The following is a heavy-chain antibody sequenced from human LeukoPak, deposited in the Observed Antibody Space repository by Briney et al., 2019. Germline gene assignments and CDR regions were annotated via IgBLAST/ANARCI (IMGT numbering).Heavy chain of an antibody. CDR2: IRSKVNNYAT. D-gene: IGHD1-26*01. V-gene: IGHV3-73*01. CDR3: TRRLTEGGSRLDGFDM. Sequence: PGGSLRLSCTASGFTFSGSAIHWVRQASGKGLEWVGRIRSKVNNYATAHTASVIGRFTISRDDSKNTAYLQMNSLKTEDTAVYYCTRRLTEGGSRLDGFDMWGQGTMVTVSS. CDR1: GFTFSGSA. J-gene: IGHJ3*02.